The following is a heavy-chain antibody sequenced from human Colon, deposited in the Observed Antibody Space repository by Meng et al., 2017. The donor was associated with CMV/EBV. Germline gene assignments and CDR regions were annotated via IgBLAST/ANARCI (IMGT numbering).Heavy chain of an antibody. J-gene: IGHJ4*02. CDR1: GYNFSNYF. V-gene: IGHV1-2*02. CDR2: IDPRSGDT. Sequence: CKASGYNFSNYFIHWVRQAPGQGLEWMGWIDPRSGDTNFAQNFQGRVSMTRDTSITTAHMELTSLTSDDTALYYCAREGMSTPSAADSWGQGTLVTVSS. CDR3: AREGMSTPSAADS. D-gene: IGHD6-25*01.